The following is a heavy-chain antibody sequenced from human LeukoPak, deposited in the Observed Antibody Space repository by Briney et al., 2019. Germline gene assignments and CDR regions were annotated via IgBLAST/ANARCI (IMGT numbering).Heavy chain of an antibody. D-gene: IGHD3-3*01. CDR2: ISRSGGST. CDR3: SKVNDFWSGYLGY. Sequence: QPGGSLRLSCAASGFTLGTYDMYWVRQAPGKGLECVSSISRSGGSTYYADSVKGRFTISRDNSKNTLYLQMSSLRADDTAVYYCSKVNDFWSGYLGYWGQGTLVTVSS. V-gene: IGHV3-23*01. J-gene: IGHJ4*02. CDR1: GFTLGTYD.